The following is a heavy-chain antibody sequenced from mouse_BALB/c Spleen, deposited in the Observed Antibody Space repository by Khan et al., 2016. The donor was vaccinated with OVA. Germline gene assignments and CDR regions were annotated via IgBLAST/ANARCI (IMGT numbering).Heavy chain of an antibody. CDR1: GYTFTDYY. CDR2: ISPGSGDT. J-gene: IGHJ3*01. V-gene: IGHV1-77*01. CDR3: ARRNYFGYTFAY. D-gene: IGHD1-2*01. Sequence: QVQLQQSGAELARPGASVKLSCKASGYTFTDYYINWVKQRTGQGLEWIGEISPGSGDTYYNEKFKGKDTLTADKSSSPVYMQLSSLTAEASAVYFCARRNYFGYTFAYWGQGTLVTVSA.